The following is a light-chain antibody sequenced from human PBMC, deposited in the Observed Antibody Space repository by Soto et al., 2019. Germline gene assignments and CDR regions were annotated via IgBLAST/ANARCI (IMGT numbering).Light chain of an antibody. CDR3: MQVLQTRWG. V-gene: IGKV2-28*01. CDR2: LGS. J-gene: IGKJ1*01. CDR1: QSLLQSNGYNF. Sequence: DILMTQSPLSLVVTPGEPASISCRSSQSLLQSNGYNFLDWYLQKPGQSPQLLISLGSNRASGVPDRFSGSGSGTDFTLKINKVEAEDVGVYYCMQVLQTRWGLGQGTKVDIK.